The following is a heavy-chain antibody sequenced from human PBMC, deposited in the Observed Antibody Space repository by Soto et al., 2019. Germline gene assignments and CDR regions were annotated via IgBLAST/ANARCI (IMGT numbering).Heavy chain of an antibody. CDR3: AHLTTGGFYFDY. V-gene: IGHV2-5*02. J-gene: IGHJ4*02. CDR1: GFSLRTSGVG. CDR2: IYWDDGK. D-gene: IGHD4-17*01. Sequence: QITLKESGPTLVKPTQTLTLTCTFSGFSLRTSGVGVGWIRQPPGKALEWLALIYWDDGKRYSPSLKSRLTITKETYKNQVVLRMTNMDPVDTATYYCAHLTTGGFYFDYWGQGTLVTVSS.